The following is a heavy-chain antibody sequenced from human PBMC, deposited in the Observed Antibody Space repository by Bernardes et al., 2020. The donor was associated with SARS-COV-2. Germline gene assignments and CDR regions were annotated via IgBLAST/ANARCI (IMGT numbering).Heavy chain of an antibody. V-gene: IGHV3-21*01. J-gene: IGHJ4*02. D-gene: IGHD3-10*01. CDR1: GFTFSSYS. Sequence: GGSLRLSCAASGFTFSSYSMNWVRQAPGKGLEWVSSISSSSSYIYYADSVKGRFTISRDNAKNSLYLQLNSLRAGDTAVYYCARDLGGSGSYFDYRGQGTLVTVSS. CDR3: ARDLGGSGSYFDY. CDR2: ISSSSSYI.